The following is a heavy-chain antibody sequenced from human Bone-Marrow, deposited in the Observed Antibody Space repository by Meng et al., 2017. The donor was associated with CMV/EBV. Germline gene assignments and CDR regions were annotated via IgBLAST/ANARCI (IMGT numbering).Heavy chain of an antibody. D-gene: IGHD4-23*01. CDR2: INPNSGGT. CDR3: ATYGGRPLPWGYGAFDI. CDR1: GYTFTGYY. V-gene: IGHV1-2*02. Sequence: ASVKVSCKASGYTFTGYYMHWVRQAPGQGLEWMGWINPNSGGTNYAQKFQGRVTMTRDTSISTAYMELSRLRSDDTAVYYCATYGGRPLPWGYGAFDIWGQGTMVTVSS. J-gene: IGHJ3*02.